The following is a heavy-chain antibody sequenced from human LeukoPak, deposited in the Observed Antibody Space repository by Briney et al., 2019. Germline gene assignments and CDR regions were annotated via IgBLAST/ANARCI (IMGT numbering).Heavy chain of an antibody. D-gene: IGHD2-8*01. Sequence: PGGSLRLSCVASGFTFSSNAMSWVRQAPGKGLEWVSAITDSGGNTYYAAPVKGRFTISRDNSKNTLYLQMNSLRAEDTAVYYCARAGHCTNGICYTADFDYWGQGTLVTVSS. CDR3: ARAGHCTNGICYTADFDY. V-gene: IGHV3-23*01. J-gene: IGHJ4*02. CDR1: GFTFSSNA. CDR2: ITDSGGNT.